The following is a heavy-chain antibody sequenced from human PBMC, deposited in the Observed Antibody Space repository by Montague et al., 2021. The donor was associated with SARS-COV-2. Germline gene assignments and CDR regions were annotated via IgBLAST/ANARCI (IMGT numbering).Heavy chain of an antibody. D-gene: IGHD6-19*01. Sequence: SETLSLTCTVSGGSISSSSYYWAWIRQPPGKGLEWIGGIYYRGSTYYNPSLKSRVFIPVDTPKNQLSLTRTSVTAADTAVYYCATQEDPSGWIPGPFDFWGQGTLLSVSS. CDR1: GGSISSSSYY. CDR3: ATQEDPSGWIPGPFDF. CDR2: IYYRGST. V-gene: IGHV4-39*01. J-gene: IGHJ4*02.